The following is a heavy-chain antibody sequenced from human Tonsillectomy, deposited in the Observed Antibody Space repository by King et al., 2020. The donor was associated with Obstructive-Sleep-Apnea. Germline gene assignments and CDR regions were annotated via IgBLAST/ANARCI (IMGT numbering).Heavy chain of an antibody. CDR2: IYYSGST. V-gene: IGHV4-59*01. J-gene: IGHJ6*02. D-gene: IGHD3-22*01. CDR1: GDSINSYY. CDR3: ARDRSHYDSSDFYPYGMDV. Sequence: QLKESGPGLVKPSETLSLTCTVSGDSINSYYWSWIRQPPGKGLEWVGYIYYSGSTNYNPSLKSRVTIAVDTSKTQFSLKLSSVTAADTAVYYCARDRSHYDSSDFYPYGMDVWGQGTTVTVSS.